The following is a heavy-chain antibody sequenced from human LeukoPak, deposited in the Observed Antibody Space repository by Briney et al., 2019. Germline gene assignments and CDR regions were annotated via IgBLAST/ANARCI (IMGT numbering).Heavy chain of an antibody. CDR1: GFTFSSYA. V-gene: IGHV3-30*01. CDR3: ARDGGYSYGVYYYYYMDV. CDR2: ISYDGSNK. Sequence: GRSLRLSCTASGFTFSSYAMHWVRQAPGKGLVWVAVISYDGSNKYYADSVKGRFTISRDNSKNTLYLQMNSLRAEDTAVYYCARDGGYSYGVYYYYYMDVWGKGTTVTVSS. D-gene: IGHD5-18*01. J-gene: IGHJ6*03.